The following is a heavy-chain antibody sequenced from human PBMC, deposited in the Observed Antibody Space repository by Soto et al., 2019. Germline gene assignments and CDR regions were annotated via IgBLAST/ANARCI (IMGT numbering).Heavy chain of an antibody. CDR2: ISYSGNT. D-gene: IGHD1-1*01. V-gene: IGHV4-59*08. CDR1: GDFISSHY. J-gene: IGHJ5*02. Sequence: QVQLQESGPGLVKPSETLSLTCTVSGDFISSHYWSWIRQPPGKGLEWIGYISYSGNTNYSPSLKSRVTVLVDTSKKQLSLELTSLTAADTAVYYCVRHVHLTTNDLWGQGTLVTVSS. CDR3: VRHVHLTTNDL.